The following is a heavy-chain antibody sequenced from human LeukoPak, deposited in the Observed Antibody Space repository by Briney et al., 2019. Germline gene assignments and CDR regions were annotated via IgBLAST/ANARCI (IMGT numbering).Heavy chain of an antibody. CDR1: GGSISSYY. D-gene: IGHD6-19*01. Sequence: SETLSLTCTVSGGSISSYYWSWIRQPPGKGLEWSGYIYYSGSTNYNPSLKSRVTISVDTSKNQFSLKLSSVTAADTAVYYCAREVAEDYYYYGMDVWGKGTTVTVSS. J-gene: IGHJ6*04. CDR3: AREVAEDYYYYGMDV. CDR2: IYYSGST. V-gene: IGHV4-59*01.